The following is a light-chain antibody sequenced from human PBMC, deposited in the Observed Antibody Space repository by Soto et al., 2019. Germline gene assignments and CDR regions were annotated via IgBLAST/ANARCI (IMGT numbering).Light chain of an antibody. CDR2: KVS. V-gene: IGKV2-30*01. J-gene: IGKJ2*03. CDR1: QSLVYSDGNTY. CDR3: MQGTHWPPYS. Sequence: VVLTQSPLSLPVTLGQPASISCNSSQSLVYSDGNTYLNWFQQRPGQSPRRLIYKVSDRDSGVPDRFSGSGSATDFTLKISGVQVEDVGIYYCMQGTHWPPYSFGQGTKLEIK.